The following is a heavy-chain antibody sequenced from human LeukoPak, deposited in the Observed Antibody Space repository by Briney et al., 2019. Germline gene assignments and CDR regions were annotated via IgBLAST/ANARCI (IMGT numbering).Heavy chain of an antibody. D-gene: IGHD5-12*01. V-gene: IGHV4-39*01. CDR3: ARQAISGYDPPPFDS. J-gene: IGHJ4*02. CDR2: LYYSGST. Sequence: PSETLSLTCTVSGGSISSGTYYWGWIRQPPGKGLEWIGNLYYSGSTYYNPSLKSRATISVDTSKNQFSLKLSFVTAADTAVYYCARQAISGYDPPPFDSWGQGTLVTVSS. CDR1: GGSISSGTYY.